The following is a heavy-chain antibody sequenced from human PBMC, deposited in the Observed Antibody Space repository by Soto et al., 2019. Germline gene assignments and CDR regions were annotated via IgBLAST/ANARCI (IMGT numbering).Heavy chain of an antibody. J-gene: IGHJ6*02. CDR2: ISSSSSYI. CDR3: ARDLNYDILTGSRRYHYYGMDV. V-gene: IGHV3-21*01. CDR1: GFTFSSYS. D-gene: IGHD3-9*01. Sequence: PGGSLRLSCAASGFTFSSYSMNWVRQAPGKGLEWVSSISSSSSYIYYADSVKGRFTISRDNAKNSLYLQMNSLRAEDTAVYYCARDLNYDILTGSRRYHYYGMDVWGQGTTVTVSS.